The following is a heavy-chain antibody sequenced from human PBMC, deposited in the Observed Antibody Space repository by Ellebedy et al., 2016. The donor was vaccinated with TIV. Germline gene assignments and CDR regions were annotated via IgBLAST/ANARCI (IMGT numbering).Heavy chain of an antibody. CDR2: IEHSGSEE. V-gene: IGHV3-7*01. CDR1: GFTFTSYW. CDR3: ARIMYYFGSGRDAFDI. D-gene: IGHD3-10*01. J-gene: IGHJ3*02. Sequence: GGSLRLXXKASGFTFTSYWMTWVRQAPGKGLEWVANIEHSGSEEYYVDSVKGRFIISRDNSENSVYLQMSSLRAEDTAVYFCARIMYYFGSGRDAFDIWGQGTMVTASS.